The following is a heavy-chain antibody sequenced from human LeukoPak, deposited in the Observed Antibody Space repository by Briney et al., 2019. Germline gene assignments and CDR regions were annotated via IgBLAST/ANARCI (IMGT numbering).Heavy chain of an antibody. D-gene: IGHD6-13*01. CDR3: ARFSSSWYRGYFQH. CDR2: INPNSGGT. Sequence: ASVKVSCKASGYTFTSYYMHWVRQAPGQGLEWMGWINPNSGGTNYAQKFQGRVTMTRDTSISTAYMELSRLRSDDTAVYYCARFSSSWYRGYFQHWGQGTLVTVSS. CDR1: GYTFTSYY. V-gene: IGHV1-2*02. J-gene: IGHJ1*01.